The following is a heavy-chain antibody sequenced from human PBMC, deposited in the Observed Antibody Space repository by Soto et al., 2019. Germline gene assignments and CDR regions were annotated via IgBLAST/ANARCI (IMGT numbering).Heavy chain of an antibody. D-gene: IGHD3-22*01. J-gene: IGHJ4*02. CDR3: VRGNYEKIIDY. CDR2: ISASTSSI. V-gene: IGHV3-48*01. CDR1: GFTFSSYS. Sequence: EVQLVESGGGLVQPGGSLRLSCAASGFTFSSYSMNWVRQAPGKGLDWISYISASTSSIYYADSVQGRFTISRDNAKNSLYLQMNSLRAEDSAIYYCVRGNYEKIIDYWGQGTLVTVSS.